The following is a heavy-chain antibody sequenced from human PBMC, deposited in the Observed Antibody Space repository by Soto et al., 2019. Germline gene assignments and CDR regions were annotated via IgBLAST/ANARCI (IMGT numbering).Heavy chain of an antibody. J-gene: IGHJ2*01. CDR2: TYYSGTT. V-gene: IGHV4-59*08. D-gene: IGHD2-15*01. Sequence: WTWIRQPPGKGLEWIGYTYYSGTTNYSPSLKSRVTISVDTSRNQFSLKLNSVTAADTAVYYCARHVPSCWYFDLWGRGTLVTVSS. CDR3: ARHVPSCWYFDL.